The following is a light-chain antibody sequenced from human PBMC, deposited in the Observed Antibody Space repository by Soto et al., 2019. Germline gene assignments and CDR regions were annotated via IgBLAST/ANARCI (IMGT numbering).Light chain of an antibody. Sequence: EIVLTQSPGTLSLSPGERATLSCRASQSVSSSYLAWYQQNPGQAPRLLIYGASSRATGIPDRFSGSGSGKDFTLTISILEPEDFAVYDCQQYGSSPWTFGQGTKVEIK. CDR2: GAS. J-gene: IGKJ1*01. CDR3: QQYGSSPWT. CDR1: QSVSSSY. V-gene: IGKV3-20*01.